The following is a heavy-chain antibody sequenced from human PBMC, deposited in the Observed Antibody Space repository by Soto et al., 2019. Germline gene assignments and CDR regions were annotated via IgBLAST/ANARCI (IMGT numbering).Heavy chain of an antibody. CDR2: LYSGGST. CDR3: XXXXXXXXXXXXXFDL. Sequence: EVQLVESGGGLVQPGGSLRLSCAASGFIVSSNXXXXXXXXXXXXXXXVSVLYSGGSTYYADSVKGRFTISRDSSXXXXXXXXXXXXXXXXXXXXXXXXXXXXXXXXXXFDLWGRGTLVTVSS. CDR1: GFIVSSNX. J-gene: IGHJ2*01. V-gene: IGHV3-66*01.